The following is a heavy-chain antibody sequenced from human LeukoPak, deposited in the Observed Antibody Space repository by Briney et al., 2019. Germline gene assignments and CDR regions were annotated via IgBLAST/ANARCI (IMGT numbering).Heavy chain of an antibody. V-gene: IGHV3-23*01. Sequence: GGSLRLSCAVSGITLSNYGMSWVRQAPGKGLEWVAGLSGSGGGTNYADSVQGRFTISRDNPKNTLYLQMNSLRAEDTAVYFCAKRGVVIRVFLVGFHKEAYYFDSGGQGALVTVSS. J-gene: IGHJ4*02. CDR1: GITLSNYG. CDR2: LSGSGGGT. CDR3: AKRGVVIRVFLVGFHKEAYYFDS. D-gene: IGHD3-10*01.